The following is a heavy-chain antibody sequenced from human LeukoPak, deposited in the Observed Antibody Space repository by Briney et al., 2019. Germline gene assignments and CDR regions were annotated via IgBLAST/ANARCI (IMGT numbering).Heavy chain of an antibody. CDR2: ISGSGGST. J-gene: IGHJ4*02. CDR1: GFTFSSYA. V-gene: IGHV3-23*01. Sequence: GGSLRLSCTASGFTFSSYAMSWVRQAPGQGLEWVSAISGSGGSTYYADSVKGRFTISRDNSKNTMYLQMNSLRAEDTAVYYCAKDLCTSRGYIPPTDYWGQGTLVTVSS. CDR3: AKDLCTSRGYIPPTDY. D-gene: IGHD5-18*01.